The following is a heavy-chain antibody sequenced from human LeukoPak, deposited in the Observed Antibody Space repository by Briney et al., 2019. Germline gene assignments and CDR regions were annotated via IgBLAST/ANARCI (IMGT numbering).Heavy chain of an antibody. CDR3: ARVGYYDSSGYPYYFDY. CDR1: GGTFSSYA. D-gene: IGHD3-22*01. V-gene: IGHV1-69*05. CDR2: IIPIFGTA. J-gene: IGHJ4*02. Sequence: GASVKVSCKASGGTFSSYAISWVRQAPEQGLEWMGGIIPIFGTANYAQKFQGRVTITTDESTSTAYMELSSLRSEDTAVYYCARVGYYDSSGYPYYFDYWGQGTLVTVSS.